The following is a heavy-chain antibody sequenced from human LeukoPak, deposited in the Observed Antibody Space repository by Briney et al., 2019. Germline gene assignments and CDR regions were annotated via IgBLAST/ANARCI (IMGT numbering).Heavy chain of an antibody. Sequence: GGSLRLSCAASGFTFSSHSMNWVRQAPGKGLEWVSSISTSSSYIYYADSVKGRFTISRDNAKNSLYLQINSLRAEDTAVYYCARDSRSITMVRGVMNPNFDYWGQGTLVTVSS. V-gene: IGHV3-21*01. CDR2: ISTSSSYI. D-gene: IGHD3-10*01. J-gene: IGHJ4*02. CDR1: GFTFSSHS. CDR3: ARDSRSITMVRGVMNPNFDY.